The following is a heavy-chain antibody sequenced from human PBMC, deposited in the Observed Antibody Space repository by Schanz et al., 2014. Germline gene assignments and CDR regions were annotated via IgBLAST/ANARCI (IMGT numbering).Heavy chain of an antibody. V-gene: IGHV3-30-3*01. CDR3: AKGMGYCSGGTCYDYYYYGLDV. Sequence: QVQLVESGGGLVQPGGSLRLSCAASGFTFSSYAMHWVRQSPGKGLEWVALISNDGSIKYYADSVEGRFTITRDNSENTLYLQMNSLSADDTAVFYCAKGMGYCSGGTCYDYYYYGLDVWGQGTTVTVSS. D-gene: IGHD2-15*01. CDR2: ISNDGSIK. J-gene: IGHJ6*02. CDR1: GFTFSSYA.